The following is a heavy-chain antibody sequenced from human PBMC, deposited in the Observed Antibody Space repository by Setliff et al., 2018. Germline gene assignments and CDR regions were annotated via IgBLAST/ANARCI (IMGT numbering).Heavy chain of an antibody. Sequence: VESLKISCKDSGYTFSLSWIGWVRQMPGKGLDWMGIIYAGNSQIKYGPSFQGQFTISVDKSISTAYLQWSSLKASDTAMYYCAGPSAGWTKPFEVWGQGTMVTVSS. D-gene: IGHD6-19*01. CDR3: AGPSAGWTKPFEV. J-gene: IGHJ3*01. V-gene: IGHV5-51*01. CDR2: IYAGNSQI. CDR1: GYTFSLSW.